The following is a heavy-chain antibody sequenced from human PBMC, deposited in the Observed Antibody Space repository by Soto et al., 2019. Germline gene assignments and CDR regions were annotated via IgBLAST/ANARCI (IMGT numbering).Heavy chain of an antibody. D-gene: IGHD2-2*01. CDR1: GYTFTGYG. CDR3: ARTDIELIPAGNPFDY. V-gene: IGHV1-18*01. J-gene: IGHJ4*02. Sequence: GASVKVSCKASGYTFTGYGISWVRQAPGQGLEWMGWISAYNGNTNYAQNLQGRFTMTTDTSTSTAYMELRSLRSDDTAVFFCARTDIELIPAGNPFDYWGQGTLVTVSS. CDR2: ISAYNGNT.